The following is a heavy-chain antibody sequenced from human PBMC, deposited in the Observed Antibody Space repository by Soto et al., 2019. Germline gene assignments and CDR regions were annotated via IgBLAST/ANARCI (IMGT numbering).Heavy chain of an antibody. D-gene: IGHD5-18*01. J-gene: IGHJ4*02. Sequence: SETLSLTCTVSGGSISSYYWSWIRQPPGKGLEWIGYIYYSGSTNYNPSLKSRVTISVDTSKNQFSLKLSSVTAADTAVYYCARGVDTAMAYFDYWGQGILVTVSS. CDR2: IYYSGST. CDR3: ARGVDTAMAYFDY. CDR1: GGSISSYY. V-gene: IGHV4-59*08.